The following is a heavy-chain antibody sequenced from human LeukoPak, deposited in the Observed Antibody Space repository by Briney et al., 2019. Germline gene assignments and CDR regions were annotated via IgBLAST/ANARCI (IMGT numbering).Heavy chain of an antibody. Sequence: PSETLSLTCTVSGGSISSYYWSWIRQPPGKGLEWIGYIYYSGSTNYNPSLKSRVTISVDTSKNQFSLKLSSVTAADMAVYYCARIYTAPNNDAFDIWGQGTMVTVSS. V-gene: IGHV4-59*08. CDR3: ARIYTAPNNDAFDI. CDR2: IYYSGST. J-gene: IGHJ3*02. CDR1: GGSISSYY. D-gene: IGHD5-18*01.